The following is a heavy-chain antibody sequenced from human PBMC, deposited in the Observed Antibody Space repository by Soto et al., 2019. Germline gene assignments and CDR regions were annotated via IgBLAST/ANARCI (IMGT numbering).Heavy chain of an antibody. D-gene: IGHD1-20*01. Sequence: SDTLSITCAVYGESFWGSYWSGIRQPPGKGLEWIGEINHSGSTNYNPSLKSRVTISVDTSKNQFSLKLSSVTAADTALYYCATTITGTTGVGYWGQGTLVTVSS. V-gene: IGHV4-34*01. CDR1: GESFWGSY. J-gene: IGHJ4*02. CDR3: ATTITGTTGVGY. CDR2: INHSGST.